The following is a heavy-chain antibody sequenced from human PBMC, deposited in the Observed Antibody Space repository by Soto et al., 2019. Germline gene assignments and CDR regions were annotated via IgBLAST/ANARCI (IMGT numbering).Heavy chain of an antibody. CDR2: IYYSGST. CDR3: ASSWECLLIGQRPYNATDV. V-gene: IGHV4-59*01. J-gene: IGHJ6*02. Sequence: SENLSLTCTVSGGSISSYYWTWIRLSPGKGLEWIGYIYYSGSTNYNPSLKSRVTISVDTSKNQCSLKLSYVTAADTAVSYCASSWECLLIGQRPYNATDVWG. D-gene: IGHD3-10*01. CDR1: GGSISSYY.